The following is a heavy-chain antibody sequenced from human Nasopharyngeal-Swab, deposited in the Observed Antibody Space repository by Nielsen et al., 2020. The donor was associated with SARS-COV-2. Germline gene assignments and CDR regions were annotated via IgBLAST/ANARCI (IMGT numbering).Heavy chain of an antibody. D-gene: IGHD6-6*01. Sequence: SLKISCEASGFTFRTYTMHWVRHAPGKGLEWVSGISWNSGSIGYADSVKGRFTISRDNAKNSLYLQMSSLRAEDTALYYCAKAREYSSNLYYYYGMDVWGQGTTVTVSS. CDR1: GFTFRTYT. CDR2: ISWNSGSI. CDR3: AKAREYSSNLYYYYGMDV. V-gene: IGHV3-9*01. J-gene: IGHJ6*02.